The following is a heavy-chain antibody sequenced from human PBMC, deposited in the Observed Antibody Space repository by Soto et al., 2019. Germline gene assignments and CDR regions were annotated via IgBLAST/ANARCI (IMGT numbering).Heavy chain of an antibody. V-gene: IGHV4-31*03. D-gene: IGHD6-6*01. CDR3: ARDGGIAAHLVGIDP. CDR2: IYYSGST. Sequence: PSETLSLTCTVSGGSISSGGYYWSWIRQHPGKGLEWIGYIYYSGSTYYNPSLKSRVTISVDTSKNQFSLKLSSVTAADTAVYYCARDGGIAAHLVGIDPWGQGTLVTVSS. CDR1: GGSISSGGYY. J-gene: IGHJ5*02.